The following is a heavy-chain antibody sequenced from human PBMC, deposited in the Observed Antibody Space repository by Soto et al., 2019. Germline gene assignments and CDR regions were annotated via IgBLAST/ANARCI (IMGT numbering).Heavy chain of an antibody. Sequence: GASVKVSCKASGYTFTGYAMHWVRQAPGQRLEWMGWIHAGNGNTKYSQKFQGRVTITRDTSASTAYMEVSSLTSEDTAAYYCARDETDWGQGTLVTVSS. J-gene: IGHJ4*02. CDR2: IHAGNGNT. CDR1: GYTFTGYA. V-gene: IGHV1-3*01. CDR3: ARDETD.